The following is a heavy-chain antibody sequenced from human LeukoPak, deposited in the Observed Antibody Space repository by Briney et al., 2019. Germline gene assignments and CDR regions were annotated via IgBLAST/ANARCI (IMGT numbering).Heavy chain of an antibody. Sequence: ASVTVSCKASGGTFSSYAISWVRQAPGQGLEWMGGIIPIFGTANYAQKFQGRVTITADESTSTAYMELSSLRSEDTAVYYCARGLAAAGTFFYYGMDVWGQGTTVTVSS. D-gene: IGHD6-13*01. J-gene: IGHJ6*02. CDR2: IIPIFGTA. V-gene: IGHV1-69*13. CDR3: ARGLAAAGTFFYYGMDV. CDR1: GGTFSSYA.